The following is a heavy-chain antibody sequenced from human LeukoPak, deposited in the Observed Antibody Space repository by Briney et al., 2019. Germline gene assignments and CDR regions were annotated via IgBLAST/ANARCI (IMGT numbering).Heavy chain of an antibody. D-gene: IGHD6-19*01. CDR2: IYSGGST. J-gene: IGHJ4*02. CDR3: ARETVAVAGFFDY. V-gene: IGHV3-53*01. Sequence: GGSLRLSCAASGFTFSSYAMSWVRQAPGKGLEWVSNIYSGGSTYYADSVKGRFTISRDNSKNTLYLQMDSLRAEDTAVYYCARETVAVAGFFDYWGQGTLVTVSS. CDR1: GFTFSSYA.